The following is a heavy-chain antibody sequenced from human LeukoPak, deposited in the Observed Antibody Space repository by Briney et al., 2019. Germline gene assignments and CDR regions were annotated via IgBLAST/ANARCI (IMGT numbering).Heavy chain of an antibody. V-gene: IGHV1-69*04. CDR1: GGTFSSYA. J-gene: IGHJ4*02. CDR2: IIPILGIA. D-gene: IGHD3-22*01. CDR3: ARAEKYYYDSSGYYYGY. Sequence: SVKVSCKASGGTFSSYAISWVRQAPGQGLEWMGRIIPILGIANYAQKFQGRVTITADKSTSTAYMELSSLRSEDTAVYYCARAEKYYYDSSGYYYGYWGQGTLVTVSS.